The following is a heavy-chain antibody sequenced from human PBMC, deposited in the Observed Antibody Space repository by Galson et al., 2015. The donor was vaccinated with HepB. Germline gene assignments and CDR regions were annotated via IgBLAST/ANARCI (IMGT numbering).Heavy chain of an antibody. V-gene: IGHV3-30*02. CDR1: GFTFSSYG. Sequence: LRLSCAASGFTFSSYGMHWVRQAPGKGLEWVAFIRYDGSNKYYADSVKGRFTISRDNSKNTLYLQMNSLRAEDTAVYYCAKDIWDIVVVPAASYYGMDVWGQGTTVTVSS. J-gene: IGHJ6*02. CDR3: AKDIWDIVVVPAASYYGMDV. D-gene: IGHD2-2*01. CDR2: IRYDGSNK.